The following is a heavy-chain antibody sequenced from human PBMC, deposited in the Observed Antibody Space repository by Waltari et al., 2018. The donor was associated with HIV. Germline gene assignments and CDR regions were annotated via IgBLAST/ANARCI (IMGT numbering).Heavy chain of an antibody. CDR2: MESDGTST. Sequence: DVQLAESGGGLVQPGGSLRLSCAASGFSFSRYWMHWVRQTPEKGLVWLSRMESDGTSTIYADSVKGRFTIYRDNAMNTLYLQMNSLSAEDTAMYYCAREPTHTGFWDLDLWGRGALVTVSS. D-gene: IGHD7-27*01. V-gene: IGHV3-74*01. CDR3: AREPTHTGFWDLDL. J-gene: IGHJ2*01. CDR1: GFSFSRYW.